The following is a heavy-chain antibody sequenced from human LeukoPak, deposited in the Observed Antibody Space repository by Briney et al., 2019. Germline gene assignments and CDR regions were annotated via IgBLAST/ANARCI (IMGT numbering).Heavy chain of an antibody. D-gene: IGHD1-26*01. Sequence: SETLSLTCAVSGGSISSYYWGWIRQPAGKGLEWIGRIYSSGSTNYNPSLKSRVTMSVDTSKNQFSLKLTSVTAADTAVYYCARSTRGNYANWFDPWGQGTLVTVSS. CDR3: ARSTRGNYANWFDP. V-gene: IGHV4-4*07. J-gene: IGHJ5*02. CDR1: GGSISSYY. CDR2: IYSSGST.